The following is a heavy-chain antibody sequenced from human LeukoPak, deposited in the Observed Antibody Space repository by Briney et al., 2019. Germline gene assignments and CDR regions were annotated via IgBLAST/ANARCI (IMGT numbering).Heavy chain of an antibody. CDR3: ARAYCGGDCYLGWYFDL. CDR1: GYTFTGYY. Sequence: GASVKVSCKASGYTFTGYYMHWVRQAPGQGLEWMGWINPNSGGTNYAQKFQGRVTMTRDTSISTAHMELSRLRSDDTAVYYCARAYCGGDCYLGWYFDLWGRGTLVTVSS. J-gene: IGHJ2*01. D-gene: IGHD2-21*02. V-gene: IGHV1-2*02. CDR2: INPNSGGT.